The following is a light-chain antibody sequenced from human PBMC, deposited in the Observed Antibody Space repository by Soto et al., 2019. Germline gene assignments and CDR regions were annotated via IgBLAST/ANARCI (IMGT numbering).Light chain of an antibody. V-gene: IGKV3-20*01. CDR2: GAS. Sequence: EIVLTQSPGTLSLSPGERATLSCRASQSVSSSYLAWYQQKPGQAPRLLIYGASSRATGIPDRFSGSGSVTDFRLTISRLEPEDFAVYYCQQYGSSLFTFGPGTKVDIK. CDR1: QSVSSSY. J-gene: IGKJ3*01. CDR3: QQYGSSLFT.